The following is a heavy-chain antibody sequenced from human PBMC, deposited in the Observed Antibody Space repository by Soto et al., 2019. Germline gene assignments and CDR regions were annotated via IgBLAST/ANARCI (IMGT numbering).Heavy chain of an antibody. D-gene: IGHD5-18*01. CDR1: GFLVNSAY. V-gene: IGHV3-53*01. CDR3: ARSGYSFAWGY. J-gene: IGHJ4*02. Sequence: EVQLVESGGGLIPPGGSLRLSCAASGFLVNSAYMTWVRQAPGKGVEWLSMINSDGSTLYAESVKGRFTISRDNSKNRVDLQMNSLRAEDTAMYYCARSGYSFAWGYWGQGTLVIVTS. CDR2: INSDGST.